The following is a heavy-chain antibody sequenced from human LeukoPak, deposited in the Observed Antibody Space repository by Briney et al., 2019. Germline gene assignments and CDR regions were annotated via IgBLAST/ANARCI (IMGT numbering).Heavy chain of an antibody. J-gene: IGHJ4*02. CDR3: ARGLSTGNTGYYFDY. CDR2: IYSGGTT. D-gene: IGHD2-8*02. V-gene: IGHV3-53*01. CDR1: GFTVGSNY. Sequence: PGGSLRLSCAASGFTVGSNYMNWVRQAPGKGLEWVSVIYSGGTTYYADSVKGRFTISRDNSKNTLDLQMNSLRAEDTAVYFCARGLSTGNTGYYFDYWGRGTLVTVSS.